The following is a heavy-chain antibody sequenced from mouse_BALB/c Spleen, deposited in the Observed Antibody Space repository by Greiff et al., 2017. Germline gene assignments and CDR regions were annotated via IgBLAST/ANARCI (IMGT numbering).Heavy chain of an antibody. V-gene: IGHV1-4*02. CDR1: GYTFTSYT. CDR3: ARQYPRIMDY. Sequence: VQLQQSAAELARPGASVKMSCKASGYTFTSYTMHWVKQRPGQGLEWIGYINPSSGYTEYNQKFKDKTTLTADKSSSTAYMQLSSLTSEDSAVYYCARQYPRIMDYWGQGTSVTVSS. D-gene: IGHD5-1-1*01. J-gene: IGHJ4*01. CDR2: INPSSGYT.